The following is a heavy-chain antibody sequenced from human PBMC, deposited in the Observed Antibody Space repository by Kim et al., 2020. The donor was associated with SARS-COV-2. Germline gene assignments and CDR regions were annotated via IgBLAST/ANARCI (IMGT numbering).Heavy chain of an antibody. CDR3: LKDILAGGAAV. D-gene: IGHD6-25*01. CDR2: IFWNGGGT. J-gene: IGHJ6*02. CDR1: GFTFHNHA. Sequence: GGSLRLFCVVSGFTFHNHAMHWVRQAPGKGLEWVAGIFWNGGGTGYADSVRGRFTISRDIAESSLYLQMNSLRTEDTALYFCLKDILAGGAAVWGQGTT. V-gene: IGHV3-9*01.